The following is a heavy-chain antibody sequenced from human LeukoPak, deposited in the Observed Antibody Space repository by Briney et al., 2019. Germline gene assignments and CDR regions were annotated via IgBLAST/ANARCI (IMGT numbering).Heavy chain of an antibody. Sequence: GASVTVSFKASGYTFTDYYMHWVRQAPGQGREWMGWINPNSGGTNYAQKFQGRVTMTRDTSISTAYMELSRLRSDDTAVYYCARDRTRTGYSSGWYHDYWGQGTLVTVSS. D-gene: IGHD6-19*01. CDR2: INPNSGGT. CDR1: GYTFTDYY. V-gene: IGHV1-2*02. J-gene: IGHJ4*02. CDR3: ARDRTRTGYSSGWYHDY.